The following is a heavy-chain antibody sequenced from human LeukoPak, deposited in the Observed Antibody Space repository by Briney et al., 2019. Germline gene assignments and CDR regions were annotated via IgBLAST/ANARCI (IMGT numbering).Heavy chain of an antibody. V-gene: IGHV4-39*07. CDR1: GGSISGSTYY. CDR3: ARSHPLFRYSDWLLPFDY. D-gene: IGHD3-9*01. CDR2: IYYSGST. Sequence: PSETLSLTCTVSGGSISGSTYYWGWIRQPPGKGLEWVGSIYYSGSTYYNPSLKSRVTISVDTSQNQFSLHLSSVNAADHAVYYCARSHPLFRYSDWLLPFDYWGQGTLVTVSS. J-gene: IGHJ4*02.